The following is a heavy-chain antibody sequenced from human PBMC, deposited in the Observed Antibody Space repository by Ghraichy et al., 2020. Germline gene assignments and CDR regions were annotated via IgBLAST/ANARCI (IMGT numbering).Heavy chain of an antibody. V-gene: IGHV3-7*01. CDR2: IKQDGSER. D-gene: IGHD3-10*01. J-gene: IGHJ4*02. Sequence: GGSLRLSCAASGFSFSHYWVTWIRQAPGGGLEWVANIKQDGSERYYVDSVKGRFTISRDNAKNSLYLQMNSLRAEDTAVYYCAKYGWGIYTAFDYWGRGTLVTVSS. CDR3: AKYGWGIYTAFDY. CDR1: GFSFSHYW.